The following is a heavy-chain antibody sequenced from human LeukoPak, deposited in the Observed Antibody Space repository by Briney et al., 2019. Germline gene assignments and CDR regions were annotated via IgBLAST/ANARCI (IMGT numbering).Heavy chain of an antibody. CDR2: IIPIFGTA. CDR1: VGTFSSYA. Sequence: ASVTVSCKASVGTFSSYAISWVRQAPGQGLEWMGGIIPIFGTANYAQKFQGRVTITTDESTSTAYMELSSLRSEDTAVYYCASARGYIYGLSLDYWGQGTLVTVSS. CDR3: ASARGYIYGLSLDY. D-gene: IGHD5-18*01. J-gene: IGHJ4*02. V-gene: IGHV1-69*05.